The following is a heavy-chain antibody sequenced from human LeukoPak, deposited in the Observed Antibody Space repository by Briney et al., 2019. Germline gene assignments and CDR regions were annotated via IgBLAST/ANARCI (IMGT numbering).Heavy chain of an antibody. V-gene: IGHV3-7*01. CDR3: ARDDGFSCYSY. J-gene: IGHJ4*02. CDR2: MNLDGSEK. Sequence: GGSLRLSCAASGFTFKNYWMTWVRQAPGKGLEWVANMNLDGSEKFYVDSVKGRFTISRDNAKNSLFLQMNSLTAEDTAVYYCARDDGFSCYSYWGQGTLVTVSS. D-gene: IGHD3/OR15-3a*01. CDR1: GFTFKNYW.